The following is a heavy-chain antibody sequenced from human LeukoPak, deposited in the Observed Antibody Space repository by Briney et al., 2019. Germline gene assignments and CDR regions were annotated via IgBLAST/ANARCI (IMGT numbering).Heavy chain of an antibody. J-gene: IGHJ4*02. Sequence: GGSLRLSCAASGFTFSSYAMSWVRQAPGKGLEWVSVISGSGGSTYYADSVKGRFTISRDNSKNTLSLQMNSLRAEDTAVYYCATEPMGDFDYWGQGTLVTVSS. CDR2: ISGSGGST. CDR3: ATEPMGDFDY. D-gene: IGHD3-16*01. V-gene: IGHV3-23*01. CDR1: GFTFSSYA.